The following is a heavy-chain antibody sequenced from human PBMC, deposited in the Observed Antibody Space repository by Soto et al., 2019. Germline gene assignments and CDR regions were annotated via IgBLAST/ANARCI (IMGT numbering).Heavy chain of an antibody. CDR1: GFTFSSYA. D-gene: IGHD2-15*01. CDR2: VSIGGST. Sequence: DVQLLESGGGLVQPEGSLSLSCAASGFTFSSYAMGWVRQGPGKGLEWVAVVSIGGSTHYADSVRGRFTISRDNSKNTLALQMNRLSAESTAVYLCAKRRGAGGHVEYWCQGDLVTVSS. J-gene: IGHJ4*02. CDR3: AKRRGAGGHVEY. V-gene: IGHV3-23*01.